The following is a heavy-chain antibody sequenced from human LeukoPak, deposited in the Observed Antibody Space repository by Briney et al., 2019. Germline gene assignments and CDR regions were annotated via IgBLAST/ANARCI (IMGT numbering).Heavy chain of an antibody. CDR1: GFTLSSYS. CDR2: MSGSDTGS. J-gene: IGHJ4*02. CDR3: AKGRIVGATTFNFDY. V-gene: IGHV3-23*01. D-gene: IGHD1-26*01. Sequence: GGSLRLSCVASGFTLSSYSMSWVRQAPGKGLEWVSAMSGSDTGSWYADSVKGRFTISRDNSRNTLYLQMNSLRAEDTAVYYCAKGRIVGATTFNFDYWGQGTLVTVSS.